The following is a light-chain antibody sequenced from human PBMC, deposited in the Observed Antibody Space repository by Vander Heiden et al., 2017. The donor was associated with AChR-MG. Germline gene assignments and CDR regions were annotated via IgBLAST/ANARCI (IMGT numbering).Light chain of an antibody. CDR3: IQDLRSVT. Sequence: DVVLTQSPLSLPVTPGEPASISCRSSQSLLHSNGYNYLDWYLQKPGQSPQLLIYLGTNRAAGVPDRISGSAAGTDFTLKSSRVEDEDIGDYYCIQDLRSVTFGGGTKVEI. V-gene: IGKV2-28*01. CDR1: QSLLHSNGYNY. CDR2: LGT. J-gene: IGKJ4*01.